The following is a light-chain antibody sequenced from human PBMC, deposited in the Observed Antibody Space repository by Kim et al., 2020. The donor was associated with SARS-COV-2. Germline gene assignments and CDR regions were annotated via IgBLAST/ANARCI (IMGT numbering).Light chain of an antibody. V-gene: IGKV3-11*01. Sequence: FLSPGASATLACRDSQRVSSYLAWYQQKPGQAPSHLLYDASNRATGIPARFSGSGSGTDFTLTISSLEPEDFAVYYCQQRSNWLTFGGGTKVDIK. CDR3: QQRSNWLT. J-gene: IGKJ4*01. CDR1: QRVSSY. CDR2: DAS.